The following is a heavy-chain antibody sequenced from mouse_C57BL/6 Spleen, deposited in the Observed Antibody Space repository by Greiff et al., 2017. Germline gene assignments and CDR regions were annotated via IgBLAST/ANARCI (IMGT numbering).Heavy chain of an antibody. V-gene: IGHV1-82*01. Sequence: QVQLQQSGPELVKPGASVKISCKASGYAFSSSWMNWVKQRPGKGLEWIGRIYPGDGATNYNGKFKGKATLSADKSSSTAYMQLISLTSYDSAVYFFSIEKTAHRAMDYWGQGTSVTVSS. D-gene: IGHD3-2*01. CDR2: IYPGDGAT. CDR1: GYAFSSSW. J-gene: IGHJ4*01. CDR3: SIEKTAHRAMDY.